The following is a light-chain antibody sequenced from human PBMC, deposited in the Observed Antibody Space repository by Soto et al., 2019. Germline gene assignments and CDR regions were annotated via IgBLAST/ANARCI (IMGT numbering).Light chain of an antibody. CDR2: KVS. CDR3: MQATHYRPYT. V-gene: IGKV2-24*01. J-gene: IGKJ2*01. Sequence: DVVMTQTPLSSPVPLGQPASISCRSSQSPEHSFGITTLICLHQRPGQPPRPLIYKVSHRFSEVPDRFSGSGAGTDFTLKISRVEAEDVGIYYCMQATHYRPYTFGPGTKLEIK. CDR1: QSPEHSFGITT.